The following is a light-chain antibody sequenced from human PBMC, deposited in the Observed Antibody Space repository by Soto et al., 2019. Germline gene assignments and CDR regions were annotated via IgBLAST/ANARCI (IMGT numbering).Light chain of an antibody. CDR3: AAWDDSLNGFVV. V-gene: IGLV1-44*01. J-gene: IGLJ2*01. CDR2: SNN. Sequence: QSVLTQPPSASRTPGQRVTISCSGSSSNIGSNTVNWYQQLPGTAPKLPIYSNNQRPSGVPDRFSGSKSGTSASLAISGLQSEDEADYYCAAWDDSLNGFVVFGGGTQLTVL. CDR1: SSNIGSNT.